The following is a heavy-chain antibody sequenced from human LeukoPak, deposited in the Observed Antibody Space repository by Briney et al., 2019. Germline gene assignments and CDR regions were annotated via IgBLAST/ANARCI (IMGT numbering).Heavy chain of an antibody. CDR2: ISYDGSNK. J-gene: IGHJ4*02. Sequence: GGSLRLSCAASGFTFSSYAVHWVRQAPGKGLEWVAVISYDGSNKYYADSVKGRFTISRDNSKNTLYLQMNSLRAEDTAVYYCAREGVLYYFDYWGQGTLVTVSS. CDR3: AREGVLYYFDY. CDR1: GFTFSSYA. V-gene: IGHV3-30-3*01. D-gene: IGHD3-16*01.